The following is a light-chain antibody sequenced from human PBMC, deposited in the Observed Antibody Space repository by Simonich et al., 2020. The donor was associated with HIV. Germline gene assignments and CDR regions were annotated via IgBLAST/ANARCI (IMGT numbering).Light chain of an antibody. CDR3: SSYAGSKNLGV. CDR1: SSDVGGYDY. Sequence: QSALTQPPSASGSPGQSVTISCTGTSSDVGGYDYVSWYQHHPGKAPKLLIYEGSKRPSGVPGGFAGSKSGNTASLTVSGLQAEDEADYYCSSYAGSKNLGVFGGGTKLTVL. CDR2: EGS. V-gene: IGLV2-8*01. J-gene: IGLJ2*01.